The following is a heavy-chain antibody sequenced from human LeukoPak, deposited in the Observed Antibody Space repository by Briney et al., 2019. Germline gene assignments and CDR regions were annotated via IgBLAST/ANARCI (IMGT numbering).Heavy chain of an antibody. CDR3: ARDVFLASDAFDI. CDR2: ILHNGST. J-gene: IGHJ3*02. V-gene: IGHV4-34*12. D-gene: IGHD2-2*01. CDR1: GGSFSDYC. Sequence: SEALSLTCAVYGGSFSDYCWSWIRQTPGKGLEWVGEILHNGSTDYNPSLKSRAIISIDVSKNQFSLKLKSVTAADTAIYYCARDVFLASDAFDIWGQGTMVSVS.